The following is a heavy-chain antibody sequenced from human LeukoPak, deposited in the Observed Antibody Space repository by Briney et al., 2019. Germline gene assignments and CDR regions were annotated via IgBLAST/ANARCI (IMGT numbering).Heavy chain of an antibody. CDR2: KNIICSTI. CDR1: GFPFTSYS. V-gene: IGHV3-48*02. J-gene: IGHJ4*02. Sequence: GGSLRLSCAASGFPFTSYSMNWVRQAPGKGLEWVSYKNIICSTINYADSVRGRFTISRDNAKNSLYLQMNSLRDEGTAVYYCAIDLSFWGQGTLVTLSS. CDR3: AIDLSF.